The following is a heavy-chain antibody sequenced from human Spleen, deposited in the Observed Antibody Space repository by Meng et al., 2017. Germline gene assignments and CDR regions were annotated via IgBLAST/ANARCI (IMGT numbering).Heavy chain of an antibody. D-gene: IGHD3-10*01. CDR1: GGSFSDYY. Sequence: SETLSLTCVVSGGSFSDYYWSWTRQPPGKGLEWIGEINHRGNTNYNSFRESRVTISVDTSQNSLSLKLSSVTAADAAVYYCARDLTMVRVKDYGMDVWGQGTTVTVSS. J-gene: IGHJ6*02. V-gene: IGHV4-34*01. CDR2: INHRGNT. CDR3: ARDLTMVRVKDYGMDV.